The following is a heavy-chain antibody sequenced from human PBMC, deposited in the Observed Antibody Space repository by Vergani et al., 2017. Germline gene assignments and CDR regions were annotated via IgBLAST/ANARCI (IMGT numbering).Heavy chain of an antibody. V-gene: IGHV3-21*01. Sequence: VQLVESGGGLVKPGGSLRLSCAASGFTFSSYSMNWVRQAPGKGLEWVSSISSSSSYIYYADSVKGRFTISRDNAKNSLYLQMNSLRAEDTAVYYCARDRDSSSSYAFDIWGQGTMVTVSS. J-gene: IGHJ3*02. CDR2: ISSSSSYI. CDR1: GFTFSSYS. CDR3: ARDRDSSSSYAFDI. D-gene: IGHD6-6*01.